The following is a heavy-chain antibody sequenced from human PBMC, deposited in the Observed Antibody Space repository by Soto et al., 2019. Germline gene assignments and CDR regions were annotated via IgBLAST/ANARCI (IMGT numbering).Heavy chain of an antibody. V-gene: IGHV4-59*01. Sequence: SETLSLTCTVSGGSISSYYWSWIRQPPGKGLEWIGYIYYSGSTNYNPSLKSRVTISVDTSKNQFSLKLSSVTAADTAVYYCAVGTGYSSGWYAIWGQGTLVTVSS. D-gene: IGHD6-19*01. CDR3: AVGTGYSSGWYAI. J-gene: IGHJ4*02. CDR2: IYYSGST. CDR1: GGSISSYY.